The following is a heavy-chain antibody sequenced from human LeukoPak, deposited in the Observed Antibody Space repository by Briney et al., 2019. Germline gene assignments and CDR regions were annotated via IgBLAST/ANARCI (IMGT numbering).Heavy chain of an antibody. CDR1: GGSISSSSYY. D-gene: IGHD2-15*01. CDR2: IYYSGST. V-gene: IGHV4-61*05. CDR3: ASGGSYYYMDV. J-gene: IGHJ6*03. Sequence: PSETLSLTCTVSGGSISSSSYYWSWIRQPPGKGLEWIGYIYYSGSTNYNPSLKSRVTISVDTSKNQFSLKLSSVTAADTAVYYCASGGSYYYMDVWGKGTTVTISS.